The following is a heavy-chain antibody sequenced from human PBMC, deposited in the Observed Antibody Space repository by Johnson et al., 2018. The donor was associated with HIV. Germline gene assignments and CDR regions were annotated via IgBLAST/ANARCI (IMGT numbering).Heavy chain of an antibody. J-gene: IGHJ3*02. CDR2: INSDGSST. V-gene: IGHV3-74*01. CDR1: GFTFSSYW. CDR3: ARDTGERQPAYLYAFDI. Sequence: EVQLVESGGGLVQPGGSLRLSCAASGFTFSSYWMHWVRQAPGKGLVWVSRINSDGSSTSYADSVKGRFTISRDNSKNTLYLQMNSLRAEDTAVYYCARDTGERQPAYLYAFDIWGQGTMVTVSS. D-gene: IGHD1-1*01.